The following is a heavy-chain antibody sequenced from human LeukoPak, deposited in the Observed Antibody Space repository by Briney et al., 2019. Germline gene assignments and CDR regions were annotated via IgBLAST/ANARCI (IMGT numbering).Heavy chain of an antibody. CDR2: IFYTGTT. Sequence: PSETLSLTCTVSGGSISSSDYHWGWIRQPPGKGLEWIGSIFYTGTTYYDPSLRSRVTISVDTSKNQFSLKLSSVTAADTAVYYCARDCSYGNHDCWGQGTLVTVSS. CDR3: ARDCSYGNHDC. CDR1: GGSISSSDYH. V-gene: IGHV4-39*02. J-gene: IGHJ4*02. D-gene: IGHD1-26*01.